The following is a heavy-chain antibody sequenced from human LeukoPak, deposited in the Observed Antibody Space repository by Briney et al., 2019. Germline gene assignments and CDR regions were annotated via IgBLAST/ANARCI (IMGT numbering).Heavy chain of an antibody. V-gene: IGHV4-39*07. CDR2: IFYSGST. J-gene: IGHJ4*02. D-gene: IGHD3-22*01. CDR1: GGSISTSNYY. CDR3: ATPGRYYDSSGYHV. Sequence: SETLSLTCTVSGGSISTSNYYWGWIRQPPGKGLEWIGNIFYSGSTYYSPSLKSRVTISLDTSSNHFSLKLSSVTAADTAVYYCATPGRYYDSSGYHVWGQGTLVTISS.